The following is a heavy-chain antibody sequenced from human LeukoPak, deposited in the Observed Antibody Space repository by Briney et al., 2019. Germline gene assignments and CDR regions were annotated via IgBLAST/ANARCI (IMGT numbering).Heavy chain of an antibody. CDR3: ARGGNADALYYDFWSGYYTGRYGMDV. Sequence: PSETLSLTCAVYGGSFSGYYWSWIRQPPGKGLEWIGEINHSGSTNYNPSLKSRVTISVDTSKNQFSLKLSSVTAADTAVYYCARGGNADALYYDFWSGYYTGRYGMDVWGQGTTVTVSS. CDR1: GGSFSGYY. D-gene: IGHD3-3*01. J-gene: IGHJ6*02. CDR2: INHSGST. V-gene: IGHV4-34*01.